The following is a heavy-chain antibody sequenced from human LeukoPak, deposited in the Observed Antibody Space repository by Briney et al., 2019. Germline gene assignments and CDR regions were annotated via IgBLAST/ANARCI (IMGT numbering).Heavy chain of an antibody. CDR2: INPNSGGT. D-gene: IGHD6-13*01. V-gene: IGHV1-2*02. J-gene: IGHJ4*02. Sequence: GGSLRLSCAASGFTFSSYAMHWVRQAPGQGLEWMGWINPNSGGTNYAQKFQGRVTMTRDTSISTAYMELSRLRSDDTAVYYCQAAFDYWGQGTLVTVSS. CDR1: GFTFSSYA. CDR3: QAAFDY.